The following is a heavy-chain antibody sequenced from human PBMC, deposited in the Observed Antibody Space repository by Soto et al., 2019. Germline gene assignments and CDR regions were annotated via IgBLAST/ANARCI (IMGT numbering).Heavy chain of an antibody. V-gene: IGHV3-74*01. CDR1: GFPFSVYW. CDR3: ATVGTLWELLS. J-gene: IGHJ4*02. CDR2: INSDGSNT. D-gene: IGHD1-26*01. Sequence: EVQLVESGGGLVQPGGSLRLSCAASGFPFSVYWMHWVRQAPGKGLVWVSLINSDGSNTRYADSVKGRSTISRDNAKNTLYLQVSSLRAEDTAVYYCATVGTLWELLSWGQGTLVTVSS.